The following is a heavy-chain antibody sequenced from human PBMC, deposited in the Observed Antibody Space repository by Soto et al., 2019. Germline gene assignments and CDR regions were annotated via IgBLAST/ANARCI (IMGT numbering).Heavy chain of an antibody. CDR1: GFTFSPYT. CDR2: ISSRSSYI. D-gene: IGHD6-13*01. Sequence: EVQLVESGGGLVKPGGSLRLSCAASGFTFSPYTMNWVRQAPGKGLEWVSSISSRSSYIYYADSVKGRFTISRDNAKNSLYLLMHSLRAEDTAVYYCTSDLAAATSYGMEVWGQGTTVTVSS. V-gene: IGHV3-21*01. J-gene: IGHJ6*02. CDR3: TSDLAAATSYGMEV.